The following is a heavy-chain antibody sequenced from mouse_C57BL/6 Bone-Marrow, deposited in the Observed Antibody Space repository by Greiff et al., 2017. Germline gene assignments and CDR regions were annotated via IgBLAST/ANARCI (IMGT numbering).Heavy chain of an antibody. CDR2: IDPSDSYT. CDR1: GYTFTSYW. CDR3: ARKGLYYYGSIGGFDV. J-gene: IGHJ1*03. Sequence: QVQLQQPGAELVMPGASVKLSCKASGYTFTSYWMHWVKQRPGQGLEWIGEIDPSDSYTNYNQKFKGKSTLTVDKSSSTAYMQRSSLTSEDSAVYYCARKGLYYYGSIGGFDVWGTGTPGTLSS. D-gene: IGHD1-1*01. V-gene: IGHV1-69*01.